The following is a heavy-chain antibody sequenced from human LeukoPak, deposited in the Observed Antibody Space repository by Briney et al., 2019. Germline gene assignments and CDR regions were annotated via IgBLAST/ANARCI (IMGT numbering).Heavy chain of an antibody. CDR2: IRYDGSNK. Sequence: PGGSLRLSCAASGFTFSSYGMHWVRQAPGKGLEWVAFIRYDGSNKYYADSVKGRFTISRDNSKNTLYLQMNSLRAEDTAVYYCAKDLSPLLIDILTGLDYWGQGTLVTVSS. D-gene: IGHD3-9*01. J-gene: IGHJ4*02. CDR3: AKDLSPLLIDILTGLDY. V-gene: IGHV3-30*02. CDR1: GFTFSSYG.